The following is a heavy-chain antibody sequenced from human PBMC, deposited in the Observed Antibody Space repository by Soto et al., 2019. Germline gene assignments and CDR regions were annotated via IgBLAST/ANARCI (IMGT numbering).Heavy chain of an antibody. CDR2: IIPIFGTA. CDR3: ARVGPDSGRSDYYYGMDV. Sequence: GPPVKVSCKASGCTFSSYAISWVRQAPGQGLEWMGGIIPIFGTANYAQKFQGRVTITADKSTSTAYMELSSLRSEDTAVYYCARVGPDSGRSDYYYGMDVWGQGTTVTVSS. CDR1: GCTFSSYA. D-gene: IGHD1-26*01. V-gene: IGHV1-69*06. J-gene: IGHJ6*02.